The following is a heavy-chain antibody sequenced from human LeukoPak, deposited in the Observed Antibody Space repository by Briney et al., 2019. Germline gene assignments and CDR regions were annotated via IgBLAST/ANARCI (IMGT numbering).Heavy chain of an antibody. CDR2: ISWNSGSI. V-gene: IGHV3-9*01. J-gene: IGHJ4*02. Sequence: GGSLRLSCAASGFTFDDYAMHWVRQGPGKGREWVSGISWNSGSIGYADSVKGRFTISRDNAKNSLYLQMNSLRAEDTAVYYCARETPYSSSWTVFDYWGQGTLVTVSS. CDR3: ARETPYSSSWTVFDY. D-gene: IGHD6-13*01. CDR1: GFTFDDYA.